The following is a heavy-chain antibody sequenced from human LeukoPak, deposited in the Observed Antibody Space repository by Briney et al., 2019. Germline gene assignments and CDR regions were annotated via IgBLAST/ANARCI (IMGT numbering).Heavy chain of an antibody. CDR3: ARGHYDSSGYYSPRGAFDI. J-gene: IGHJ3*02. Sequence: ASVTVSFKASGGTFISYALSGVRQAPGQGLEWMGRIIPILGILNYAQTFQGRVTITADKFTSTAYMELSSLRSEDTAVYYCARGHYDSSGYYSPRGAFDIWGQGTMVTVSS. V-gene: IGHV1-69*04. D-gene: IGHD3-22*01. CDR1: GGTFISYA. CDR2: IIPILGIL.